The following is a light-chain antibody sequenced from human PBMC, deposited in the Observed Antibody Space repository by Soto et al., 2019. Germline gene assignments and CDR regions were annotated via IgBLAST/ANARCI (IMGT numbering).Light chain of an antibody. V-gene: IGKV3-15*01. CDR3: QQYKDWPLT. CDR2: GAS. CDR1: QSVSSN. Sequence: EIVMTQSPATLSVSPGERATLSCRASQSVSSNLAWYQQKPGQAPRLLIYGASTRATVVPARFSGSGYGTEFTLTISSLQSEDFAVYYCQQYKDWPLTFGQGTKVEIK. J-gene: IGKJ1*01.